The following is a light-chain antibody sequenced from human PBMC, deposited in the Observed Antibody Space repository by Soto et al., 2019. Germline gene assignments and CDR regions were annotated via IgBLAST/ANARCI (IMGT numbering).Light chain of an antibody. CDR1: QGISTF. CDR3: QQLNSYPLT. CDR2: AAS. V-gene: IGKV1-9*01. J-gene: IGKJ4*01. Sequence: DIQLTQSPSILSASVGDRVTITCRASQGISTFLAWYQQTPGKAPKLLIYAASTLQSGVPSRFSGSGSGTEFTLTISSLQPEDFASYYCQQLNSYPLTFAGGTKVEI.